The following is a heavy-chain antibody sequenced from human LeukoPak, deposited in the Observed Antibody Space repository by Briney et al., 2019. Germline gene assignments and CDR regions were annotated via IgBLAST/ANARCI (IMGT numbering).Heavy chain of an antibody. CDR3: TRPAFGGVIGFYY. V-gene: IGHV3-23*01. CDR2: IIPSGHTT. D-gene: IGHD3-16*02. Sequence: PGGTLRLSCVASGFTFSSHGMNWVRQAPGKGLEWVSLIIPSGHTTYYADSVRGRFAISRDNSRNTVYLQMNSLKTEDTAVYYCTRPAFGGVIGFYYWGQGTLVTVSS. CDR1: GFTFSSHG. J-gene: IGHJ4*02.